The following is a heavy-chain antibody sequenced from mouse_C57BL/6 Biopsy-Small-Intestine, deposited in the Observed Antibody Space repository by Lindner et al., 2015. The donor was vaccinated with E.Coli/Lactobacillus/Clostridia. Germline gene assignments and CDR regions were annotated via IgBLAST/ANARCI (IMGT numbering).Heavy chain of an antibody. CDR2: IDPENDGT. D-gene: IGHD2-13*01. J-gene: IGHJ3*01. V-gene: IGHV1-14*01. Sequence: VQLQESGPELVKPGASVKMSCKAAGYTFTSYVMHWVKQKPGQGLGWIGYIDPENDGTKYSEKFKGKATLTSDKSSSTAYMELSSLTSEDSAVYYCARPYGDSFAYWGQGTLVTVSA. CDR1: GYTFTSYV. CDR3: ARPYGDSFAY.